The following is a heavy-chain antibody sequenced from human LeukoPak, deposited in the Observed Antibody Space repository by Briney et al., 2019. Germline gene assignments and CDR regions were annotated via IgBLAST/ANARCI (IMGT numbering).Heavy chain of an antibody. CDR3: ARVGYTSGWYRN. V-gene: IGHV3-23*01. J-gene: IGHJ4*02. CDR1: GFTFRNYA. CDR2: ISASGRNT. D-gene: IGHD6-19*01. Sequence: GGSLRLSCAVSGFTFRNYAMAWVRQVPGKGLEWVSAISASGRNTYYAGSVRGRFIISRDDSKNTLYLQMNSLRAEDTAVYYCARVGYTSGWYRNWGQGTLVTVSS.